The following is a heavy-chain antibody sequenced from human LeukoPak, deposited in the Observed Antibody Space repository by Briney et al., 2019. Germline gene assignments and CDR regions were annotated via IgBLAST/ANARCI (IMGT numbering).Heavy chain of an antibody. V-gene: IGHV4-61*02. Sequence: SETLSLTCTVSGGSISSGSYYWSWIRQPAGKGLEWIGRIYTSGSTNYNPSLKSRVTISVDTSKNQFSLKLSSVTAADTAVYYCARDPGGSSDYWGQGTLVTVSS. D-gene: IGHD1-26*01. J-gene: IGHJ4*02. CDR2: IYTSGST. CDR1: GGSISSGSYY. CDR3: ARDPGGSSDY.